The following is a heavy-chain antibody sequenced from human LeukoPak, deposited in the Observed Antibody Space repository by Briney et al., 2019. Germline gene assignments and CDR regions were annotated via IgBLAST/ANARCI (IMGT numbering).Heavy chain of an antibody. D-gene: IGHD5-12*01. CDR2: IYYSGST. V-gene: IGHV4-39*01. J-gene: IGHJ4*02. CDR3: ARREWLRFFDY. CDR1: GGSISSSSYY. Sequence: SETLSLTCTVSGGSISSSSYYWGWIRQPPGKGLEWIGSIYYSGSTYYNPSLKSRVTISVDTSKNQFSLKLSSVTAADTAVYYCARREWLRFFDYWGQGTLVTVSS.